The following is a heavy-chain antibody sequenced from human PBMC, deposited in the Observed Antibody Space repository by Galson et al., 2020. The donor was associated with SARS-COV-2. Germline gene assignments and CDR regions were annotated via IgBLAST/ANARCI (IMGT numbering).Heavy chain of an antibody. CDR2: IGTAGDT. Sequence: GESLKISCAASGFTFSSYDMHWVRQATGKGLEWVSAIGTAGDTYYPGSVKGRFTISRENAKNSLYLQMNSLRAGDTAVYYCARGVVTAIRRYYYYYMDVWGKGTTVTVSS. CDR1: GFTFSSYD. V-gene: IGHV3-13*01. D-gene: IGHD2-21*02. J-gene: IGHJ6*03. CDR3: ARGVVTAIRRYYYYYMDV.